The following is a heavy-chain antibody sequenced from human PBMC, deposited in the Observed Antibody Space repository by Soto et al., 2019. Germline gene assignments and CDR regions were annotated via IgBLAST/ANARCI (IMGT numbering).Heavy chain of an antibody. CDR2: ISYDGSNK. CDR1: GFTFSSYG. CDR3: AKDLRVVEQWLVPTLYYYYGMDV. Sequence: GGSLRLSCAASGFTFSSYGMHWVRQAPGKGLEWVAVISYDGSNKYYADSVKGRFTISRDNSKNTLYLQMNSLRAEDTAVYYCAKDLRVVEQWLVPTLYYYYGMDVWGQGTTVTVSS. D-gene: IGHD6-19*01. V-gene: IGHV3-30*18. J-gene: IGHJ6*02.